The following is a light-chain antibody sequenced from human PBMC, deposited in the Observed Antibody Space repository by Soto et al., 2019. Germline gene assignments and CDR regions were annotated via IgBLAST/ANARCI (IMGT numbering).Light chain of an antibody. J-gene: IGKJ5*01. CDR2: CAS. CDR3: QQRSNWPIT. CDR1: QSVSSSY. Sequence: EIMLSQSPGTLSLTPGERATLSCRASQSVSSSYLAWYQQKPGQAPRLLIYCASSRATGIPDRFSGSGSGTDFTLIISRLEPEDFAVYYCQQRSNWPITFGQGSLPE. V-gene: IGKV3D-20*02.